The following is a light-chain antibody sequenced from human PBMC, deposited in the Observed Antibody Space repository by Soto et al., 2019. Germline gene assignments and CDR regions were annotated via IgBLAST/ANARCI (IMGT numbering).Light chain of an antibody. CDR1: SSDLGSYDL. CDR2: EGS. CDR3: CSYADIKTWV. V-gene: IGLV2-23*01. J-gene: IGLJ3*02. Sequence: QSALTQPASVSGSPGQSITISCTGTSSDLGSYDLVSWYQRHSGKAPKLIIYEGSKRPSGVSDRFSGSKSDNTASLTIYGVQAEDEADYFCCSYADIKTWVVGGGTKLTVL.